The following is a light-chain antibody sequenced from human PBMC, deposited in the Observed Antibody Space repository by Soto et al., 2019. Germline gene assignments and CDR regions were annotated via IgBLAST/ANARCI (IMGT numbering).Light chain of an antibody. CDR3: SSYTTSSTLI. Sequence: QSALTQPASVSGSPGQPISISCTGTSGDVGAYNYVSWYQQHPGIAPKLMIYEVSNRPSGVSDRFSGSKSGNTASLTISGLQAEDEADHYCSSYTTSSTLIFGGGTKVTVL. CDR2: EVS. V-gene: IGLV2-14*01. CDR1: SGDVGAYNY. J-gene: IGLJ2*01.